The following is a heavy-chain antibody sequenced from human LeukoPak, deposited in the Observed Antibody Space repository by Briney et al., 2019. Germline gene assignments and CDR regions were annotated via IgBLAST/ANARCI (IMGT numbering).Heavy chain of an antibody. CDR2: IGTAGDT. Sequence: GGSLRLSCAASGFTFSSYDMHGVRQATGKGLEWVSAIGTAGDTYYPGSVKGRFTISRENAKNSLYLQMNSLRAGDTAVYYCARVLSGGPYDYWGQGTLVTVSS. V-gene: IGHV3-13*01. CDR1: GFTFSSYD. CDR3: ARVLSGGPYDY. D-gene: IGHD2-15*01. J-gene: IGHJ4*02.